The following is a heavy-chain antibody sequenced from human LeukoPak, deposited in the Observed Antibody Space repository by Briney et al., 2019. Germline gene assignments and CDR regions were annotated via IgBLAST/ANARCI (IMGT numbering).Heavy chain of an antibody. CDR3: ARIDYGDYVEQIDY. CDR2: INHSGST. Sequence: PSETLSLTCAVYGGSFSGYYWSWIRQPPGKGLEWIGEINHSGSTNYNPSLKSRVTISVDTSKNQFSLKLSSVTAADTAVYYCARIDYGDYVEQIDYWGQGTLVTVSS. V-gene: IGHV4-34*01. J-gene: IGHJ4*02. CDR1: GGSFSGYY. D-gene: IGHD4-17*01.